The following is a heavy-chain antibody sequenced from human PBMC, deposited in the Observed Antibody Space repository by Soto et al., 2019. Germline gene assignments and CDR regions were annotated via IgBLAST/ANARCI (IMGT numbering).Heavy chain of an antibody. J-gene: IGHJ4*02. V-gene: IGHV3-21*04. Sequence: GGSVRLSCEASGFTFSGVSRNWVRQVPGKGVEWVSSISSASSETWYADSVKGRFIISTDNAQNSLFLQMNTLRPEDSAIYYCARVAYWGPGTQVTVSS. CDR3: ARVAY. CDR2: ISSASSET. CDR1: GFTFSGVS.